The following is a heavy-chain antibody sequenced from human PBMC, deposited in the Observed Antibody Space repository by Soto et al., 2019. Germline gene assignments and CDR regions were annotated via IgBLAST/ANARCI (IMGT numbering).Heavy chain of an antibody. CDR2: ISAYNGNT. D-gene: IGHD3-22*01. CDR3: ARSGFHYYDSSGYSAY. V-gene: IGHV1-18*01. Sequence: ASVKVSCKASGYTFTSYGISWVRQAPGQGLEWMGWISAYNGNTNYAQKLQGRVTMTTDTSTSTAYMELRSLRSDDTAVYYCARSGFHYYDSSGYSAYWGQGTLVTVSS. CDR1: GYTFTSYG. J-gene: IGHJ4*02.